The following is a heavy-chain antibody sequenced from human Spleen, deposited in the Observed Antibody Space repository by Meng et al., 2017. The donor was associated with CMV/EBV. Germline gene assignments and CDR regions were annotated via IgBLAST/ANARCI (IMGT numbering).Heavy chain of an antibody. CDR1: GFTFSSYA. Sequence: GESLKISCAASGFTFSSYAMHWVRQAPGKGLEWVAVISYDGGDKYYADSVKGRFTISRDNSKNTLYLQMNSLRGEDTAVYYCVRVSEPRYYYYGMDVWGQGTTVTVSS. J-gene: IGHJ6*02. CDR2: ISYDGGDK. CDR3: VRVSEPRYYYYGMDV. V-gene: IGHV3-30*04.